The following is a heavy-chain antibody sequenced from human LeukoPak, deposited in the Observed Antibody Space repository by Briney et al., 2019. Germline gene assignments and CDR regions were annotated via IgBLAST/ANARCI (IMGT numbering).Heavy chain of an antibody. V-gene: IGHV3-23*01. Sequence: GGSLRLSCAASGFILSHYGMMWVRQAPGKGLEWVSSLSDTGGNTFHADSAKGRFTISRDNSNNTLYLQLNSLRAEDTAVYYCAKAALRSSGWFRPYFDFWGQGILVTVSS. CDR1: GFILSHYG. CDR3: AKAALRSSGWFRPYFDF. CDR2: LSDTGGNT. J-gene: IGHJ4*02. D-gene: IGHD6-19*01.